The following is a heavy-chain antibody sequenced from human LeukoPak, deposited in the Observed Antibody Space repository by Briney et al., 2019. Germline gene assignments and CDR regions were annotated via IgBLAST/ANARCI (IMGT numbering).Heavy chain of an antibody. CDR1: GFTVSRYW. Sequence: GRSLRLSCAASGFTVSRYWMSWVRPAPGKGLGWVANIKQDGSEKYYVDSVKGRCTISRDNAKNSLYLQMNSLRAEDTAVYYCARDDCSSISCYHNWFDPWGQGTLVTVSS. D-gene: IGHD2-2*01. V-gene: IGHV3-7*01. J-gene: IGHJ5*02. CDR2: IKQDGSEK. CDR3: ARDDCSSISCYHNWFDP.